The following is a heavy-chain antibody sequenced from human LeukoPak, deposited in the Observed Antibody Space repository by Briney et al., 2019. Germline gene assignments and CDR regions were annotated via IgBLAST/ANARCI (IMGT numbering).Heavy chain of an antibody. CDR1: GGSISSCY. J-gene: IGHJ2*01. V-gene: IGHV4-4*07. Sequence: SETLSLTCTVSGGSISSCYWSWIRQPAGKGLEWIGRIYTSGSTNYNPSLKSRVTMSVDTSKNQFSLKLSSVTAADTAVYYCARGPWDYDSSGYYNWYFDLWGRGTLVTVSS. D-gene: IGHD3-22*01. CDR2: IYTSGST. CDR3: ARGPWDYDSSGYYNWYFDL.